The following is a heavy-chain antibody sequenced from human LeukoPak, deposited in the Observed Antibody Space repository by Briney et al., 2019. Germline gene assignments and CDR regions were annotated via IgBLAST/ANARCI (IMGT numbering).Heavy chain of an antibody. Sequence: PGGSLRLSCAASGFTFSTYRMNWVRQAPGKGLEWVSYISSSGSYIYYADSLKGRFTISRDNAKKSLYVQMNSLRPEDTAVYYCARLGSSWQLDYWGQGTLVTVSS. CDR2: ISSSGSYI. D-gene: IGHD6-13*01. CDR1: GFTFSTYR. CDR3: ARLGSSWQLDY. J-gene: IGHJ4*02. V-gene: IGHV3-21*01.